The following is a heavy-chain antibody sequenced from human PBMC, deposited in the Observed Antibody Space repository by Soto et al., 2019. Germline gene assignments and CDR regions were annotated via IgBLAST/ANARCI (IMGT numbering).Heavy chain of an antibody. Sequence: ASVKVSCKASGYTFTGYYMHWVRQAPGQGLEWMGWINPNSGGTNYAQKFQGWVTMTRDTSISTAYMELSRLSSDDTAVYYCARERGYDGSWFDPWGQGTLVTVSS. V-gene: IGHV1-2*04. CDR2: INPNSGGT. J-gene: IGHJ5*02. CDR3: ARERGYDGSWFDP. D-gene: IGHD5-12*01. CDR1: GYTFTGYY.